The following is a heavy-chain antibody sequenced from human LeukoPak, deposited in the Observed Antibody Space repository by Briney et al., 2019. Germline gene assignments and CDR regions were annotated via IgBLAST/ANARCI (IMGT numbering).Heavy chain of an antibody. CDR3: ARRRGYSSSSSSYWYFDL. J-gene: IGHJ2*01. V-gene: IGHV5-51*01. CDR1: GYSFTSYW. Sequence: GESLKISCKGSGYSFTSYWIGWVRQMPGKGLEWMGIIYPGDSDTRYSPSFQGQVTISADKSISTAYLQWSSLKASDTAMYYCARRRGYSSSSSSYWYFDLWGRGTLVTVSS. CDR2: IYPGDSDT. D-gene: IGHD6-6*01.